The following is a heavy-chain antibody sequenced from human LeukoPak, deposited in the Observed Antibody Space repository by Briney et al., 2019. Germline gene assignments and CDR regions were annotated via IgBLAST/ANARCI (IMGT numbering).Heavy chain of an antibody. J-gene: IGHJ5*02. CDR2: IYYSGRT. V-gene: IGHV4-59*08. CDR1: GGSISSYY. CDR3: ARQVGSYDILTGYYSTLIRTNS. Sequence: SETLSLTCTVSGGSISSYYWSWIRQPPGKGLEWIGYIYYSGRTYYNPSLKSRVTISVDTSKNQFSLKLSSVTAADTAVYYCARQVGSYDILTGYYSTLIRTNSWGQGTLVTVSS. D-gene: IGHD3-9*01.